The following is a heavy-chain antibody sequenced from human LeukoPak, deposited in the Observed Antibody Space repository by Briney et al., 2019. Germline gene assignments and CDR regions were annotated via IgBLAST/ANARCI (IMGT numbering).Heavy chain of an antibody. CDR2: ISSSSSYI. CDR1: GFTFSSYS. Sequence: GGSLRLSCAASGFTFSSYSMNWVRQAPGKGLEWVSSISSSSSYIYYADSVKGRFTISRDNAKNSLYPQMNSLRAEDTAVYYCARDLSGVAGYTYGRGIDYWGQGTLVTVSS. D-gene: IGHD5-18*01. CDR3: ARDLSGVAGYTYGRGIDY. J-gene: IGHJ4*02. V-gene: IGHV3-21*01.